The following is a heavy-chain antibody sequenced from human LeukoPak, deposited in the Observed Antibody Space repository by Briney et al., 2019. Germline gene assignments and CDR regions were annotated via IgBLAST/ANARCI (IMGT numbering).Heavy chain of an antibody. CDR1: GGSISSSNW. V-gene: IGHV4-4*02. CDR3: ARAAPSSSGYLFVY. Sequence: SETLSLTCAVSGGSISSSNWWGWVRQPPGKGLEWIGEIFHSGTTNFNPSLKSRVTISVDKSKNQFSLKLSSVTAADTAVYYCARAAPSSSGYLFVYWGQGTLVTVSS. CDR2: IFHSGTT. D-gene: IGHD3-22*01. J-gene: IGHJ4*02.